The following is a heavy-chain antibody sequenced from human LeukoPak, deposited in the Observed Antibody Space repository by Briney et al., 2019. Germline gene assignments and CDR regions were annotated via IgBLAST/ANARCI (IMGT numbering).Heavy chain of an antibody. V-gene: IGHV1-18*01. D-gene: IGHD2-2*01. J-gene: IGHJ4*02. Sequence: AASVKVSCKASGYTFTSYGISWVRQAPGQGLEWMGWISAYNDNTNYAQKLQGRVTMTTDTSTSTAYMELRSLRSDDTAVYYCARDCSSTSCYLGFFDYWGQGTLVTVSS. CDR2: ISAYNDNT. CDR1: GYTFTSYG. CDR3: ARDCSSTSCYLGFFDY.